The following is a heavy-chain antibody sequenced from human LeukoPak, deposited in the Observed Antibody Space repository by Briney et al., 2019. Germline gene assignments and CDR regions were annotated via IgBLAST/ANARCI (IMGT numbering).Heavy chain of an antibody. V-gene: IGHV3-23*01. CDR2: ISGSGGST. CDR1: GFTFSSYA. J-gene: IGHJ4*02. Sequence: PGGSLRLSCAAPGFTFSSYAMGWVRQAPGKGLELVSAISGSGGSTYYADSEKGRFTISRDNSKNTLYLQMNSLRAEDTAVYYCAKEPPPRIVATIRTYWGQGTLVTVSS. D-gene: IGHD5-12*01. CDR3: AKEPPPRIVATIRTY.